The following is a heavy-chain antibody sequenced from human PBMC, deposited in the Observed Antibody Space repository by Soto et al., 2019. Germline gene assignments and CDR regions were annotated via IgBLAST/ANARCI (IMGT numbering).Heavy chain of an antibody. D-gene: IGHD3-22*01. CDR3: ARALVTDYNSRAYHYYFAMDV. CDR1: GGPVSGDDLY. J-gene: IGHJ6*02. V-gene: IGHV4-31*11. Sequence: SETLSLTWVVGGGPVSGDDLYWSWIRHLPGKGLEWIAKVNHTGITCYSPSLKSRVSMSVDTSQYQFSLILASVTAADTAVYYCARALVTDYNSRAYHYYFAMDVWGQGTSVTVS. CDR2: VNHTGIT.